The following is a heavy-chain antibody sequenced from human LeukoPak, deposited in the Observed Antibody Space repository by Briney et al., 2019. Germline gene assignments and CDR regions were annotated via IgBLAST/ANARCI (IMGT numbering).Heavy chain of an antibody. CDR3: AKDISHSGYDLVYFDY. D-gene: IGHD5-12*01. CDR2: IYYSGST. CDR1: GGSISSYY. V-gene: IGHV4-59*01. J-gene: IGHJ4*02. Sequence: PSETLSLTCTVSGGSISSYYWSWIRQPPGKGLEWIGYIYYSGSTNYNPSLKSRVTISVDTSKNQFSLKLSSVTAADTALYYCAKDISHSGYDLVYFDYWGQGTLVTVSS.